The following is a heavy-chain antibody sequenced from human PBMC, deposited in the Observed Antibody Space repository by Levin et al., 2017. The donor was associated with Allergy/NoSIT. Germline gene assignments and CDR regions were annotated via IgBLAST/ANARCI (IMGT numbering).Heavy chain of an antibody. D-gene: IGHD5-24*01. J-gene: IGHJ3*01. Sequence: SETLSLTCTVAGGSISRNYWSWIRQPPGKGLEWIGYIKYSGSTNYNPSLKSRVTISVDMSTNQFSLRLTSVTAADTAVYYCARHRDAYNAFDFWGQGTTVTVSS. CDR1: GGSISRNY. V-gene: IGHV4-59*08. CDR2: IKYSGST. CDR3: ARHRDAYNAFDF.